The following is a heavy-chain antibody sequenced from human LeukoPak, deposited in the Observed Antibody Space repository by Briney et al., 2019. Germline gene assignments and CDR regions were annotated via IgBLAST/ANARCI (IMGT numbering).Heavy chain of an antibody. CDR3: AKRDDSGGNLVDL. V-gene: IGHV4-39*02. CDR1: GGSIRSGSHY. CDR2: IYYSGST. D-gene: IGHD3-22*01. J-gene: IGHJ4*02. Sequence: TSETLSLTCTVSGGSIRSGSHYWAWIRQPPGKGLEWIGRIYYSGSTYYNPSLENRVTISIDTSKNHFSLKLSSLSAADTSVYYCAKRDDSGGNLVDLWGQGTLVTVS.